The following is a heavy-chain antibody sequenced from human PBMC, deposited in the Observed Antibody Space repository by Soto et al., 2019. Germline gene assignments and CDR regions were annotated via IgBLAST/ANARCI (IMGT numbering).Heavy chain of an antibody. V-gene: IGHV2-5*01. Sequence: SGPTLVNPTQSLTLTCTFSGFSLSTSGVGVGWIRQPPGKALEWLAHTYWNDDTRYSPSLKSRLSITKDTSKNQVVLTMTNMYPVDTATSYCAHSSIRGPLDAFYIWGGEKMVTV. D-gene: IGHD3-3*02. CDR1: GFSLSTSGVG. CDR2: TYWNDDT. J-gene: IGHJ3*02. CDR3: AHSSIRGPLDAFYI.